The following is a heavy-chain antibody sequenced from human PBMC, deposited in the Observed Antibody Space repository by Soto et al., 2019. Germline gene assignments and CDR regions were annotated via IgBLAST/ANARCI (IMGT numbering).Heavy chain of an antibody. D-gene: IGHD2-2*01. CDR3: ASRPLYCSSTSCYASGPYYFAY. J-gene: IGHJ4*02. Sequence: QVQLQESGPGLVKPSETLSLTCTVSGGPISSYYWSWIRQPPGKGLEWIGYIYYSGSTNYNPPLKCRITISVDTPKYQFSLKLSSVTAADTAVYYCASRPLYCSSTSCYASGPYYFAYWGQGTLVTVSS. CDR2: IYYSGST. CDR1: GGPISSYY. V-gene: IGHV4-59*08.